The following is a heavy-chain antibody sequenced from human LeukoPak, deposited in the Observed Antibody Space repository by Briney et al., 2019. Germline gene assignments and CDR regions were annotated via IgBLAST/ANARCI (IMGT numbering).Heavy chain of an antibody. CDR1: GGSFSGYY. J-gene: IGHJ3*02. CDR2: INHSGST. CDR3: ASFTMTYAFDI. V-gene: IGHV4-34*01. D-gene: IGHD3-22*01. Sequence: SETLSLTCAVYGGSFSGYYWSWIRQPPGKGLEWIGEINHSGSTNYNPSLKSRVTISVDTSKNQFSLKLSSVTAADTAVYYCASFTMTYAFDIWGQGTMVTVSS.